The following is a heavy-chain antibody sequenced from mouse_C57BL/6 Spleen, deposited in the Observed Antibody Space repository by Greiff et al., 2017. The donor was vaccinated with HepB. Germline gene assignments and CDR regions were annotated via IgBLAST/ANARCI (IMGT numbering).Heavy chain of an antibody. CDR2: ISYDGSN. Sequence: EVKLMESGPGLVKPSQSLSLTCSVTGYSITSGYYWNWIRQFPGNKLEWMGYISYDGSNNYNPSLKNRISITRDTSKNQFFLKLNSVTTEDTATYYCARDSSGYVLFDYWGQGTTLTVSS. D-gene: IGHD3-2*02. CDR1: GYSITSGYY. J-gene: IGHJ2*01. V-gene: IGHV3-6*01. CDR3: ARDSSGYVLFDY.